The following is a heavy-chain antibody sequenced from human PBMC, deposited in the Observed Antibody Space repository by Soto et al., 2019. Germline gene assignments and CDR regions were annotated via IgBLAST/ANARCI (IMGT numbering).Heavy chain of an antibody. CDR2: IRSKANSYAT. CDR3: TRQNYYYYYMDV. V-gene: IGHV3-73*01. J-gene: IGHJ6*03. Sequence: EVQLVESGGGLVQPGGSLKLSCAASGFTFSGSAMHWVRQASGKGLEWVGRIRSKANSYATAYAASVKGRFTISRDDSKNTSYLQMNTLKTEDTAVYYCTRQNYYYYYMDVWGNGTTVTVSS. CDR1: GFTFSGSA.